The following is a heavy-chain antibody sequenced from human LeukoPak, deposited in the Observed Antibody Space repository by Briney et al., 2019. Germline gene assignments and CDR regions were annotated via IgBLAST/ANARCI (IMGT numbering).Heavy chain of an antibody. CDR3: ARVFGGSTVNLPSAFDY. Sequence: SETLSLTCTVSGGSISSSSYYWGWIRQPPGKGLEWIGSIYYSGSTYYNPSLKSRVTISVDTSKNQFSLKLSSVTAADTAVYYCARVFGGSTVNLPSAFDYWGQGTLVTVSS. CDR2: IYYSGST. V-gene: IGHV4-39*07. D-gene: IGHD4-17*01. J-gene: IGHJ4*02. CDR1: GGSISSSSYY.